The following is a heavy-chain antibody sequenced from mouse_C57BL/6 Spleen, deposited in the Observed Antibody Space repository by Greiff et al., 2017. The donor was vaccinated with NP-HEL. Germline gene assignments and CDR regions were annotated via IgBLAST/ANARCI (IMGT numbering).Heavy chain of an antibody. V-gene: IGHV5-16*01. CDR3: AREGASYWYFDV. D-gene: IGHD3-3*01. CDR2: INYDGSST. J-gene: IGHJ1*03. CDR1: GFTFSDYY. Sequence: DVKLVESEGGLVQPGSSMKLSCTASGFTFSDYYMAWVRQVPEKGLEWVANINYDGSSTYYLDSLKSRFIISRDNAKNILYLQMSSLKSEDTATYYCAREGASYWYFDVWGTGTTVTVSS.